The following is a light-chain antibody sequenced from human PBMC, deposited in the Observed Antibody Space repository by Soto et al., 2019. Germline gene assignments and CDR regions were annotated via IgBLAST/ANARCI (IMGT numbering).Light chain of an antibody. CDR1: QSVSSNY. V-gene: IGKV3-20*01. Sequence: EIVLTQSPGTLSLSPGERATLSCRASQSVSSNYLAWYQQNRGQAPRLLIYGASSRATGIPDRFSGSGSGTDFTLTISSLEPEDFAVYYCQQYGSSPLYAFGPGTEVDLK. CDR2: GAS. CDR3: QQYGSSPLYA. J-gene: IGKJ3*01.